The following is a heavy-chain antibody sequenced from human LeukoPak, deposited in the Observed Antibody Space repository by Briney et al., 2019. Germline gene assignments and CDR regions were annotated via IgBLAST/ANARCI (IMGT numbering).Heavy chain of an antibody. CDR2: INAGNGKT. D-gene: IGHD3-22*01. Sequence: ASVKVSCKASGFTFTNYAIQWVRQAPGQRLEWMGWINAGNGKTKYSQKFQGRVTITRDTSANTAYMELSSLRSEDTAVYYCARELDDSSGGIDYWGQGTLVTVSS. CDR1: GFTFTNYA. J-gene: IGHJ4*02. V-gene: IGHV1-3*01. CDR3: ARELDDSSGGIDY.